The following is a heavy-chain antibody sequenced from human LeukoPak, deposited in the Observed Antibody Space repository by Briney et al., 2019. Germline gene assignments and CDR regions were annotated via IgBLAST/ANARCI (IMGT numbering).Heavy chain of an antibody. D-gene: IGHD2-2*01. J-gene: IGHJ5*02. CDR2: IYSGGST. Sequence: GGSLRLSCAASGFTVSSNYMSWVRQAPGKGLEWVSVIYSGGSTYYADSVKGRFTISRDNSKNTLYLQMNSLRAEDTAVYYCARAARYCSSTSCYSWGQGTLVTVSS. CDR3: ARAARYCSSTSCYS. CDR1: GFTVSSNY. V-gene: IGHV3-66*01.